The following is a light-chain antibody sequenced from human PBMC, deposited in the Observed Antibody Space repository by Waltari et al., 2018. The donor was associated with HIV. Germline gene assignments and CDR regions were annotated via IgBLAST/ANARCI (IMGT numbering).Light chain of an antibody. CDR2: DAS. V-gene: IGKV3-11*01. J-gene: IGKJ5*01. Sequence: EIVLTQSPATLSLSPGERATLSCRASQSLSAILAWYQQQPGQAPRLLIYDASNRATGITARCSGRGSGTDFTLTVSSLEPEDFGVYYCQQRSSWPLITFGQGTRLEIK. CDR3: QQRSSWPLIT. CDR1: QSLSAI.